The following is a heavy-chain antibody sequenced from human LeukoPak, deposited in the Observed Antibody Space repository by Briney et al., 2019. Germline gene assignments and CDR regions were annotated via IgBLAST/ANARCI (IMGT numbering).Heavy chain of an antibody. V-gene: IGHV1-18*01. J-gene: IGHJ4*02. CDR3: ARSEWEGDVVGRFGY. D-gene: IGHD1-26*01. CDR2: ISAYNGNT. Sequence: ASVKVSCKASGYPFIGYGISWVRQAPGQGLEWMGWISAYNGNTKYEQKFQGRVTMTTDTSTSTAYMELRSLRSDDTAVYYCARSEWEGDVVGRFGYWGQGTLVTVSS. CDR1: GYPFIGYG.